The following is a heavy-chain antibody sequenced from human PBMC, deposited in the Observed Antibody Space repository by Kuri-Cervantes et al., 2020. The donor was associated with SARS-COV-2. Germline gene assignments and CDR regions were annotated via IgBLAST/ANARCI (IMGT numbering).Heavy chain of an antibody. CDR3: ARIRCSSTSCYDDYYYYYMDV. Sequence: SGPTLVKPTQTLTLTCTFSGFSLNTSGMCVSWIRQPPGKALEWLAHIFSNDEKSYSTSLKSRLTISKDTSKSQVVLTMTNMDPVDTATYYCARIRCSSTSCYDDYYYYYMDVWGKGTTVTVSS. CDR1: GFSLNTSGMC. J-gene: IGHJ6*03. V-gene: IGHV2-26*01. D-gene: IGHD2-2*01. CDR2: IFSNDEK.